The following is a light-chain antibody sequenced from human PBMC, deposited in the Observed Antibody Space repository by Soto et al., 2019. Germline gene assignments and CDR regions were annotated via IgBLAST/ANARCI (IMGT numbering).Light chain of an antibody. CDR3: QQHGSSPPDT. CDR1: QTVSSNF. CDR2: GAS. Sequence: EIVLTQSPGTLSLSPGERATLSCRASQTVSSNFLAWYQEKPGQGPRLLIYGASTRATGIPDRFSGSGSGTDFTLTISRLEPEDFAVYYCQQHGSSPPDTFGQGTRLEIK. J-gene: IGKJ5*01. V-gene: IGKV3-20*01.